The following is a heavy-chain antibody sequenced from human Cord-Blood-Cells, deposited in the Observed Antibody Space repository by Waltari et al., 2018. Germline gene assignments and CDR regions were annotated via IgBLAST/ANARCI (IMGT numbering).Heavy chain of an antibody. V-gene: IGHV4-38-2*01. J-gene: IGHJ4*02. CDR3: ARTSGSSSWYRGDYFDY. D-gene: IGHD6-13*01. CDR2: IYHIGST. CDR1: GYSISSGYY. Sequence: QVQLQESGPGLVKPSETLSLTCAVSGYSISSGYYWGWIRQPPGKGLEWIGSIYHIGSTYSNPSLKSRVTISVDTSKNQFSLKLSSVTAADTAVYYCARTSGSSSWYRGDYFDYWGQGTLVTVSS.